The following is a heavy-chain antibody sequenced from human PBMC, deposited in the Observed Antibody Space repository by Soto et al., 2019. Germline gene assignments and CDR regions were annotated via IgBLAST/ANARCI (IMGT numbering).Heavy chain of an antibody. J-gene: IGHJ4*02. CDR1: GYSISSGYY. D-gene: IGHD3-3*01. Sequence: SETLSLTCAVSGYSISSGYYWGWFRQPQGKGLEWIGSIYHSGSTYYNPSLKSRVTISVDTSKNQFSLKLSSVTAADTAVYYCARAGYDFWSGYLGYWGQGTLVT. V-gene: IGHV4-38-2*01. CDR2: IYHSGST. CDR3: ARAGYDFWSGYLGY.